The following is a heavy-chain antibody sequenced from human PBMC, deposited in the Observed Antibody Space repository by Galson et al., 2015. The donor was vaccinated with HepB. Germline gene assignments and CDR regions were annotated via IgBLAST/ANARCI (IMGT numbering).Heavy chain of an antibody. Sequence: SLRLSCAASGFTFSSYGMHWVRQAPGKGLEWVAVIWYDGNNKNYTDSVKGRFTISRDNSKNTLYLQLNSLRAEDTAVYYCARGRYCIGASCYWIDAFDIWGQGTMVTVSS. D-gene: IGHD2-2*01. CDR2: IWYDGNNK. V-gene: IGHV3-33*01. CDR3: ARGRYCIGASCYWIDAFDI. CDR1: GFTFSSYG. J-gene: IGHJ3*02.